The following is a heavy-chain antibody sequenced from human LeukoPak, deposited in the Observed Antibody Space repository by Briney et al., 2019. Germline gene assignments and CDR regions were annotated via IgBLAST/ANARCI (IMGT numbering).Heavy chain of an antibody. Sequence: GGSLRLSCAASGFTFSNYSMNWVRQAPGKGLEWVSSIGTSSSYIYYADSVKGRFTISRDNAKNSLYLQMNSLRAEDTAVYYCARAIAVAGTDWYFDLWGRGTLVTVSS. V-gene: IGHV3-21*01. CDR1: GFTFSNYS. CDR2: IGTSSSYI. CDR3: ARAIAVAGTDWYFDL. D-gene: IGHD6-19*01. J-gene: IGHJ2*01.